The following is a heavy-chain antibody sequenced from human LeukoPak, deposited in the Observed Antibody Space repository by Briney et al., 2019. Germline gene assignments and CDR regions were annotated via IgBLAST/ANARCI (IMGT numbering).Heavy chain of an antibody. D-gene: IGHD1-7*01. J-gene: IGHJ4*02. CDR2: IWYDGSNK. Sequence: PGRSLRLSCAASGFTFSSYGMHWVRQAPGKGLEWVAVIWYDGSNKYYADSVKGRFTISRDNPKNTLFLQMNSLRAEDTAVYYCAKDATPGNSMWDYFDYWGQGTLVTVSS. CDR1: GFTFSSYG. V-gene: IGHV3-33*06. CDR3: AKDATPGNSMWDYFDY.